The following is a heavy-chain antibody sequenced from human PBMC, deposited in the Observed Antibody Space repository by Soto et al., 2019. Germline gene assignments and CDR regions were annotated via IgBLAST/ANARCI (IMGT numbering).Heavy chain of an antibody. V-gene: IGHV4-4*02. CDR2: IYHGGDT. CDR3: ATTDSGWPTFEAY. CDR1: GASISSVRW. D-gene: IGHD6-19*01. Sequence: QVQLQESGPGLVKPSGTLSLTCVVSGASISSVRWWSWVRQPPGKGLEWIGEIYHGGDTNYNPSLKSRLTMSVDTSKNQFSLTLISVTAADTAMYYCATTDSGWPTFEAYWGQGTLVTVSS. J-gene: IGHJ4*02.